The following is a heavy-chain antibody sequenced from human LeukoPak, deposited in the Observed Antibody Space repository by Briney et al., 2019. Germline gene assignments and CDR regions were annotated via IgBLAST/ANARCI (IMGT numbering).Heavy chain of an antibody. CDR2: ISAYSGNT. Sequence: ASVKVSCKASGYTFTSYGISWVRQAPGQGLEWMGWISAYSGNTNYAQKLQGRVTMTTDTSTSTAYMELRSLRSDDTAVYYCARGPNSVYCSGGSCYLGVFWFDPWGQGTLVTVSS. J-gene: IGHJ5*02. CDR1: GYTFTSYG. CDR3: ARGPNSVYCSGGSCYLGVFWFDP. D-gene: IGHD2-15*01. V-gene: IGHV1-18*01.